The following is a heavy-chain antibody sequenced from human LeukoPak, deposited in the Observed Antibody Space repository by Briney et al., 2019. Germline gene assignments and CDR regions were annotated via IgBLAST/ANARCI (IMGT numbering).Heavy chain of an antibody. CDR3: AREEWELGGIRY. CDR2: IYYSGST. D-gene: IGHD1-26*01. Sequence: PSETLSLTCTVSGGSISSYYWSWIRQPPGKGLEWIGYIYYSGSTNYNPSLKSRVTISVDTSKNQFSLKLSSVTAADTAVYYCAREEWELGGIRYWGQGTLVTVSS. V-gene: IGHV4-59*01. CDR1: GGSISSYY. J-gene: IGHJ4*02.